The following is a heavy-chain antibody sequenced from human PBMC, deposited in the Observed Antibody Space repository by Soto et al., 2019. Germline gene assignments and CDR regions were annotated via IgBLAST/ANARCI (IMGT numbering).Heavy chain of an antibody. CDR1: GGSISDDSY. J-gene: IGHJ5*01. V-gene: IGHV4-30-4*01. D-gene: IGHD2-2*01. CDR3: ARDEYRLLSSVSWFDS. Sequence: PSQTLSLTCTVSGGSISDDSYWSWIRQTPGKGLEWIGYIYLAGNTYYNTSLRSRVSISVDKSKSQFSLKLISVTAADTAIYFCARDEYRLLSSVSWFDSWGQGTLVTASS. CDR2: IYLAGNT.